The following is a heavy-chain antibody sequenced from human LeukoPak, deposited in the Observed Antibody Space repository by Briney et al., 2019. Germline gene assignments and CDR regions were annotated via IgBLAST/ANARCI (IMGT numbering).Heavy chain of an antibody. J-gene: IGHJ4*02. CDR3: AKQLGYCSDGSCYFPY. V-gene: IGHV3-23*01. D-gene: IGHD2-15*01. CDR2: ISNNGGYT. CDR1: GFTFSSSA. Sequence: GGSLRLSCAASGFTFSSSAMSWVRQAPGKGLEWVSAISNNGGYTYYADSVQGRFTISRDNSKGARCLQMNSLRAEDTAVYYCAKQLGYCSDGSCYFPYWGQGTLVTVSS.